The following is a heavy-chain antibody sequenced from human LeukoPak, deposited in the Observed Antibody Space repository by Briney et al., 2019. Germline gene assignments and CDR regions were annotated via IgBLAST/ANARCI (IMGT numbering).Heavy chain of an antibody. V-gene: IGHV3-73*01. CDR2: IRSKANSYAT. CDR1: GFTFSGSA. Sequence: PGGSLRLSCAASGFTFSGSAMHWVRQASGKGLEWVGRIRSKANSYATAYAASVKGRFTISRGDSKNTAYLQMNSLKTEDTAVYYCAKDSPFGMIKGYFDYWGQGTLVTVSS. J-gene: IGHJ4*02. D-gene: IGHD3-16*01. CDR3: AKDSPFGMIKGYFDY.